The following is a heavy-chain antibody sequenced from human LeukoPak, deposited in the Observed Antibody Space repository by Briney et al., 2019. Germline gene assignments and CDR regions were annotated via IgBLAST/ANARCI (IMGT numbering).Heavy chain of an antibody. CDR2: IYHSGST. CDR3: AIKYYDFWSGYPSSQKGYYGMDV. Sequence: SETLSLTCTVSGGSISSYYWSWIRQPPGKGLEWIGYIYHSGSTNYNPSLKSRVTISVDTSKNQFSLKLSSVTAADTAVYYCAIKYYDFWSGYPSSQKGYYGMDVWGQGTTVTVSS. D-gene: IGHD3-3*01. V-gene: IGHV4-59*01. CDR1: GGSISSYY. J-gene: IGHJ6*02.